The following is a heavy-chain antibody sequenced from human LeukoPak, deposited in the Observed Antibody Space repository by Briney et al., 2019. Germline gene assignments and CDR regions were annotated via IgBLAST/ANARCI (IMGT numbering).Heavy chain of an antibody. Sequence: ASVKVSCKASGYTFTSYGISWVRQAPGQGLEWMGWISAYNGNTNYAQKLQGRVTMTTDTSTSTAYMELRSLRSDDAAVYYCAKPLVGAFLFDYWGQGTLVTVSS. J-gene: IGHJ4*02. CDR1: GYTFTSYG. V-gene: IGHV1-18*01. CDR2: ISAYNGNT. CDR3: AKPLVGAFLFDY. D-gene: IGHD1-26*01.